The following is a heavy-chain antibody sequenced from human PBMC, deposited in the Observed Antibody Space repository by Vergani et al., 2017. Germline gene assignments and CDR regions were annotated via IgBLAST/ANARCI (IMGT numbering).Heavy chain of an antibody. CDR3: ARHVTQDYYNDSDYFDY. Sequence: QVHLQEAGPGLVKPAETLSLTCTVSGGSITSGSFYWGWIRQPPGKGLEWIGSMDYNGRAYYTPSLRRRVAISIDTSKMQFSLKLYSLTAADTAIYYCARHVTQDYYNDSDYFDYWGQGTLVTVSS. CDR1: GGSITSGSFY. D-gene: IGHD3-22*01. V-gene: IGHV4-39*01. CDR2: MDYNGRA. J-gene: IGHJ4*02.